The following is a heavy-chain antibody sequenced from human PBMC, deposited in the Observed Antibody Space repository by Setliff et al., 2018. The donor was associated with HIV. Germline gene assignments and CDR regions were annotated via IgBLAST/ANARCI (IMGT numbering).Heavy chain of an antibody. CDR1: GGSLGGYY. CDR3: ARGFGDFSSMIYYYYGMDV. Sequence: LSLTCAVYGGSLGGYYWSWIRQPPGKGLEWIGEVNHSGNTNYIPSLKSRVTIALDTSKNQFSLNLSSVTAADTAVYYCARGFGDFSSMIYYYYGMDVWGQGTTVTVSS. V-gene: IGHV4-34*01. D-gene: IGHD3-10*01. J-gene: IGHJ6*02. CDR2: VNHSGNT.